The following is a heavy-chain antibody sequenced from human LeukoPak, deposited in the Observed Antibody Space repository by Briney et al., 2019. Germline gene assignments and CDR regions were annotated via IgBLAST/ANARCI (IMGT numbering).Heavy chain of an antibody. J-gene: IGHJ4*02. D-gene: IGHD2-2*01. CDR2: ISYDGSNK. CDR3: ARDFFRSTSATLFDY. Sequence: GGSLRLSCAASGFTFSSYAMHWVRQAPGKGLEWVAVISYDGSNKYYADSVKGRFTISRDNSKNTLHLQMNSLRAEDTAVYYCARDFFRSTSATLFDYWGQGTLVTVSS. V-gene: IGHV3-30-3*01. CDR1: GFTFSSYA.